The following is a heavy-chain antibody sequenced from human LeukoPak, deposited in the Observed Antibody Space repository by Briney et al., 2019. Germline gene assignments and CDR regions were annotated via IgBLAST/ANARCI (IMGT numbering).Heavy chain of an antibody. CDR2: VSPIYGTS. Sequence: SVKVSCKASGGTFGRYAITWVRQAPGQRLEWMGRVSPIYGTSDYAQRFQGRVTISADESTSTAKLEVRSLTAEDTAVYYCARDCSGGRCYGAFDIWGQGTWVLVSP. D-gene: IGHD2-15*01. CDR3: ARDCSGGRCYGAFDI. J-gene: IGHJ3*02. V-gene: IGHV1-69*01. CDR1: GGTFGRYA.